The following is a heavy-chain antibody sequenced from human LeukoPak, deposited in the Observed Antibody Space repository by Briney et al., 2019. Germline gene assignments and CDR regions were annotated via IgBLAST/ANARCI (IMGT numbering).Heavy chain of an antibody. CDR3: ARVQKLGYCSGGSCKRAAFDI. CDR1: GYTFTSYG. V-gene: IGHV1-18*01. J-gene: IGHJ3*02. CDR2: ISVYNGNT. D-gene: IGHD2-15*01. Sequence: GASVKVSCKASGYTFTSYGISWVRQAPGQGLEWMGWISVYNGNTNYAQKLQGRVTMTTDTSTSTAYMELRSLRSDDTAVYYCARVQKLGYCSGGSCKRAAFDIWGQGTMVTVSS.